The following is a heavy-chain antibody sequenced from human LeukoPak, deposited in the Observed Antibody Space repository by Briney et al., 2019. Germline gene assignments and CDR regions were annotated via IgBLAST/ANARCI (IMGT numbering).Heavy chain of an antibody. CDR3: ARDRVRYYDSSGYQDY. J-gene: IGHJ4*02. V-gene: IGHV1-18*01. CDR2: ISAYNGNT. CDR1: GCTFTSYG. D-gene: IGHD3-22*01. Sequence: ASVKVSCKASGCTFTSYGISWVRQAPGQGLEWMGWISAYNGNTNYAQKLQGRVTMTTDTSTSTAYMELRSLRSDDTAVYYCARDRVRYYDSSGYQDYWGQGTLVTVSS.